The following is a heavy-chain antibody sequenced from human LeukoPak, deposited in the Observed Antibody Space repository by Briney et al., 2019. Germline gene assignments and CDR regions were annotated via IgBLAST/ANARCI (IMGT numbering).Heavy chain of an antibody. CDR1: GGSISSYY. D-gene: IGHD2-8*02. CDR2: IYYSGST. J-gene: IGHJ4*02. CDR3: ARDRGGTGLPLGDY. Sequence: SGTLSLTCTVSGGSISSYYWSWIRQPPGKGLEWIGYIYYSGSTNYNRSLKSRVTISVDTSKNQMSLKLSSVTAADTAVYYCARDRGGTGLPLGDYWGQGTQVTVSS. V-gene: IGHV4-59*01.